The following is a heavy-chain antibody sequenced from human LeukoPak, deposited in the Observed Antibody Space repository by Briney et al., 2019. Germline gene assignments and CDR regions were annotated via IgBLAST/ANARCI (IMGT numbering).Heavy chain of an antibody. CDR2: IYTSGST. J-gene: IGHJ5*02. CDR3: ARQIVGAKYNWFDP. CDR1: GGSISSYY. V-gene: IGHV4-4*09. Sequence: PSETLSLTCTVSGGSISSYYWSWIRQPPGKGLGWIGYIYTSGSTNYNPSLKSRVTISVDTSKNQFSLKLSSVTAADTAVYYCARQIVGAKYNWFDPWGQGTLVTVSS. D-gene: IGHD1-26*01.